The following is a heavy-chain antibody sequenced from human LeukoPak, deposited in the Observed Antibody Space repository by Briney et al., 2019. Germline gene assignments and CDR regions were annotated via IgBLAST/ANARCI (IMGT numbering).Heavy chain of an antibody. J-gene: IGHJ4*02. CDR1: GGSISSGDYY. CDR2: IYYSGST. Sequence: PSQTLSLTCTVSGGSISSGDYYWSWIRQPPGKGLEWIGYIYYSGSTYYNPSLTSRVTISVDTSKNQFSLKLSSVTAADTAVYYCARDSHRQDSSGYYWFDYWGQGTLVTVSS. CDR3: ARDSHRQDSSGYYWFDY. D-gene: IGHD3-22*01. V-gene: IGHV4-30-4*08.